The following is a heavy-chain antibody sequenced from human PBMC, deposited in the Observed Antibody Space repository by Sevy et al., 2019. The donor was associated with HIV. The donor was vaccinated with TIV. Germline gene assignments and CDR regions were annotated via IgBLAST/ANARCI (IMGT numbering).Heavy chain of an antibody. V-gene: IGHV4-59*01. Sequence: SETLSLTCTVSGGSISSYYWSWIRQPPGKGLEWIGYIYYSGSTNYNPSLKSRVTISVDTSKNQFSLKLSSVTAADTAVYYCAGYSSGWYNWFDPWGLGTLVTVSS. CDR3: AGYSSGWYNWFDP. CDR1: GGSISSYY. J-gene: IGHJ5*02. D-gene: IGHD6-19*01. CDR2: IYYSGST.